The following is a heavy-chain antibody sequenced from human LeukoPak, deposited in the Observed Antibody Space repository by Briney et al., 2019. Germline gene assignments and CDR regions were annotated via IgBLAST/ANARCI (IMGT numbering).Heavy chain of an antibody. D-gene: IGHD3-22*01. Sequence: GGSLRLSCAASGFTFSSYGMHWVRQAPGKGLEWVVVIWYDGSNKYYADSVKGRFTISRDNSKNTLYLQMNSLRAEDTAVYYCARDRAYDSSGPIDYWGQGTLVTVSS. CDR3: ARDRAYDSSGPIDY. CDR1: GFTFSSYG. CDR2: IWYDGSNK. V-gene: IGHV3-33*01. J-gene: IGHJ4*02.